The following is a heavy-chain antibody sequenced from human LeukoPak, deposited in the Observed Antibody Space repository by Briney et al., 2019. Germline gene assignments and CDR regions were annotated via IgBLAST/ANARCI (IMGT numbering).Heavy chain of an antibody. CDR3: AKAPYSSSGSLDG. Sequence: GGSLRLSCSASGFTFPIYAMNWVRQSPGKGLEWVSAISGSGDAPSYADSVKGRFTISRDNSKNTLYLQMNSLRAEDTAVYYCAKAPYSSSGSLDGWGQGTLVTVSS. J-gene: IGHJ4*02. CDR1: GFTFPIYA. D-gene: IGHD6-6*01. V-gene: IGHV3-23*01. CDR2: ISGSGDAP.